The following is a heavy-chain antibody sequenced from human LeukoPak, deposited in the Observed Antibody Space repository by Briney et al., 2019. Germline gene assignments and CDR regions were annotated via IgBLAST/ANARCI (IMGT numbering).Heavy chain of an antibody. J-gene: IGHJ4*02. CDR1: GFTFSSYA. Sequence: GGSLRLSCAASGFTFSSYAMSWVRQAPGKGLEWVSGISGSGGSTYYADSVKGRFTISRDNSKNTLYLQMNSLRAEDTAVYYCAKSYSGSYYNGFDYWGQGTLVTVSS. V-gene: IGHV3-23*01. D-gene: IGHD1-26*01. CDR2: ISGSGGST. CDR3: AKSYSGSYYNGFDY.